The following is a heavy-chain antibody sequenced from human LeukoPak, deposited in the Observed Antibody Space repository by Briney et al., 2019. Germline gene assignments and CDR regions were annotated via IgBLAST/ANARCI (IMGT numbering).Heavy chain of an antibody. CDR3: AKDRYSSGYYYLDY. CDR1: GFTFDDYA. V-gene: IGHV3-9*01. Sequence: GRSLRLSCAASGFTFDDYAMHWVRQAPGKGLEWVSGISWNSGSIGYADSVKGRFTISRDTAKNSLYLQMNSLRAEDTALYYCAKDRYSSGYYYLDYWGQGTLVTVSS. D-gene: IGHD3-22*01. CDR2: ISWNSGSI. J-gene: IGHJ4*02.